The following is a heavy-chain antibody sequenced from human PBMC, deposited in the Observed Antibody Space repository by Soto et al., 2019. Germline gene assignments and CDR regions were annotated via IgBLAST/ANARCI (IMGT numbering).Heavy chain of an antibody. Sequence: EVQLVESGGGLVQPGGSLRLSCAASGFTFSSYWMSWVRQAPGKGLEWVANIKQDGSEKYYVDFVKGRFTISRDNAKNSLYLKRNSLRAEDTAVYYCARDGSGWYSAYYYGMDVWGQGTTVTVSS. CDR2: IKQDGSEK. CDR1: GFTFSSYW. D-gene: IGHD6-19*01. V-gene: IGHV3-7*04. J-gene: IGHJ6*02. CDR3: ARDGSGWYSAYYYGMDV.